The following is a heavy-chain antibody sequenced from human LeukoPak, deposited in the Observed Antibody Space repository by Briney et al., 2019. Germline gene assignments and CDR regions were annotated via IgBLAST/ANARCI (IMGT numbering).Heavy chain of an antibody. V-gene: IGHV3-48*03. CDR2: ISSSGSTI. CDR3: ARGSTMIVDWFDP. J-gene: IGHJ5*02. Sequence: GGSLRLSCAASGFTFSSYEMNWVRQAPGKGLEWVSYISSSGSTIYYADSVKGRFTISRDNAKNSLYLQMNSLRAEDTAVYYCARGSTMIVDWFDPWGQGTLVTVSS. CDR1: GFTFSSYE. D-gene: IGHD3-22*01.